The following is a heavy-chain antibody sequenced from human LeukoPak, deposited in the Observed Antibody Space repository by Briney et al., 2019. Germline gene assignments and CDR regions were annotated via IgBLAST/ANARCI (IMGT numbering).Heavy chain of an antibody. Sequence: GGSLRLSCAASGFTFSSCAMSWVRQAPGKGLEWVSGISGSGGSTYYADSVKGRFTISRDNSKNTLYLQMNSLRAEDTAVYYCAKTLSGYYSSYYYYYGMDVWGQGTTVTVSS. J-gene: IGHJ6*02. V-gene: IGHV3-23*01. CDR3: AKTLSGYYSSYYYYYGMDV. CDR1: GFTFSSCA. D-gene: IGHD3-22*01. CDR2: ISGSGGST.